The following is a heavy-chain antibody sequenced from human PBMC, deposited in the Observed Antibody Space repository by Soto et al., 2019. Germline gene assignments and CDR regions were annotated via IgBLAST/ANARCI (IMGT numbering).Heavy chain of an antibody. V-gene: IGHV3-30*04. D-gene: IGHD3-16*01. CDR2: ISFDGNNE. CDR3: ARDPYFAF. J-gene: IGHJ4*02. CDR1: GFTFSNYP. Sequence: QVHLVESGGGVVQPGRSLRLSCAASGFTFSNYPIHWVRQAPGKGLEWIAVISFDGNNEYYADSVRGRFTISRDNSKSTVNLQMNTLTPEDTAVYYCARDPYFAFWGQGTLVTVSS.